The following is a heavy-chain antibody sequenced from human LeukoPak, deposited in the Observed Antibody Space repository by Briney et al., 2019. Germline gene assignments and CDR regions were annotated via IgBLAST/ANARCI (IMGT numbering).Heavy chain of an antibody. V-gene: IGHV3-30*03. Sequence: PGGSLRLSCAASGFTFSSYGMHWVRQAPGKGLEWVAVISYDGSNKYYADSVKGRFTISRDNSKNTLYLQVYSLRAEDTGVYYCASTLLVGYYGLDAWGQGTTVTVSS. CDR1: GFTFSSYG. D-gene: IGHD2-21*01. CDR2: ISYDGSNK. CDR3: ASTLLVGYYGLDA. J-gene: IGHJ6*02.